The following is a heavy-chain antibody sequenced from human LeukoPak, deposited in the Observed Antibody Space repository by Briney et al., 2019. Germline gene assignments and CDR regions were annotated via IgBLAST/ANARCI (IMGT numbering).Heavy chain of an antibody. J-gene: IGHJ4*02. D-gene: IGHD1-1*01. CDR3: LRGGTFDY. V-gene: IGHV1-2*02. CDR1: GYTFTDYY. CDR2: INPNTGAS. Sequence: ASVKVSCKTSGYTFTDYYIHWVRQAPGQALEWMGWINPNTGASKYREKFQGRIAMTRDTSISTVYMQLTGLRPDDTALYYCLRGGTFDYWGQGILVTVSS.